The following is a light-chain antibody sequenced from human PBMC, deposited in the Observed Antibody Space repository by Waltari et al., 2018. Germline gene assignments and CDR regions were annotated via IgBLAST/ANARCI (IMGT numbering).Light chain of an antibody. CDR1: QGISTY. V-gene: IGKV1D-8*03. J-gene: IGKJ4*01. CDR3: QQYNNWPLT. CDR2: GAS. Sequence: VIWMTQSPSLLSASPGDRVTITCRMSQGISTYLAWYQQKPGRAPDLLIYGASILHSGVPSRFSGSGYGTDFTLTISSLQSEDVATYYCQQYNNWPLTFGGGNKVEIK.